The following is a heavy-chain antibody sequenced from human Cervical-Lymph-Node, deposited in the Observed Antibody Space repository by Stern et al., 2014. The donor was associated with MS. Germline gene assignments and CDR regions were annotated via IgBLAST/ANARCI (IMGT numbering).Heavy chain of an antibody. CDR3: TKDTYGPEDY. CDR1: GFTFRNYW. D-gene: IGHD3-10*01. Sequence: EVQLVESGGGLVQPGGSLRLSCVASGFTFRNYWMHCVRQGPGQGLVWVARINRDETTITHADSVKGRFTISRDNAKNTLYLQMNSLRVEDTAVYYCTKDTYGPEDYWGQGTSVTVSS. CDR2: INRDETTI. V-gene: IGHV3-74*02. J-gene: IGHJ4*02.